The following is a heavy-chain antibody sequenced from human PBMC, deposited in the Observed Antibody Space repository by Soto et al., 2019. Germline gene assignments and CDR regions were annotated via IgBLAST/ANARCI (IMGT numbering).Heavy chain of an antibody. D-gene: IGHD6-6*01. Sequence: PGGSLRLSCAASGFTFSNYWMSWVRQAPGKGLEWVANIKHDGREKYYVDSVKGRFTISRDNAKNSLYLQMNSLRAEDTAVYYCERASPDNAFDTWGQGTKVTVSS. CDR1: GFTFSNYW. CDR3: ERASPDNAFDT. J-gene: IGHJ3*02. CDR2: IKHDGREK. V-gene: IGHV3-7*01.